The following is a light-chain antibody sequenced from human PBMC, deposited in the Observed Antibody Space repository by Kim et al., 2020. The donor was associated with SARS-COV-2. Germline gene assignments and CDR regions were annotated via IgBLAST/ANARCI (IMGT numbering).Light chain of an antibody. Sequence: SASVGDRVATTCRASQRVTTGLAWYQQKPGKAPKVLICKASTLEVGVPSRFSGSGFVTEFTLTISSIQPDDVATYYCQQYHTYYTFGQGTKLEI. CDR3: QQYHTYYT. V-gene: IGKV1-5*03. CDR2: KAS. J-gene: IGKJ2*01. CDR1: QRVTTG.